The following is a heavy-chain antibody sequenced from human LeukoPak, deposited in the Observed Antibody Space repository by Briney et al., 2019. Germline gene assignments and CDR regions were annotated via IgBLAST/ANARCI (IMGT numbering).Heavy chain of an antibody. Sequence: ASVKVSCKASGYTFTGYYMHWVRQAPGQGLEWMGWINPNSGGTNYAQKFQGRVTMTRDTSISTAYMELSSLRSEDTAVYYCARLVNYYGSGSYYFDYWGQGTLVTVSS. D-gene: IGHD3-10*01. V-gene: IGHV1-2*02. CDR3: ARLVNYYGSGSYYFDY. CDR1: GYTFTGYY. CDR2: INPNSGGT. J-gene: IGHJ4*02.